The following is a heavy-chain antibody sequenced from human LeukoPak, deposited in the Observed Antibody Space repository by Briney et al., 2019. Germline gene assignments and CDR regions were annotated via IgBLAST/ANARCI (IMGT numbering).Heavy chain of an antibody. V-gene: IGHV4-34*01. CDR2: INRSGST. J-gene: IGHJ4*02. D-gene: IGHD3-22*01. CDR1: GGSFSGYY. CDR3: ARGPHPYYYDSSGYYYFDY. Sequence: SETLSLTCAVYGGSFSGYYWSWIRQPPGKGLEWIGEINRSGSTNYNPSLKSRVTISVDTSKNQFSLKLSSVTAADTAVYYCARGPHPYYYDSSGYYYFDYWGQGTLVTVSS.